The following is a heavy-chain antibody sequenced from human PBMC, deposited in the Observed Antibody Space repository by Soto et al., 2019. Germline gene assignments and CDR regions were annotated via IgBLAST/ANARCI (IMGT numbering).Heavy chain of an antibody. Sequence: GGSLRLSCAASGFNFSSYAMHWVRQAPGKGLEWVAVISYDGSNKYYADSVKGRFTISRDNSKNTLYLQMNSLRAEDTAVYYCARDLGRMITFGGPLPGGMDVWGQGTTVTVSS. D-gene: IGHD3-16*01. V-gene: IGHV3-30-3*01. J-gene: IGHJ6*02. CDR1: GFNFSSYA. CDR2: ISYDGSNK. CDR3: ARDLGRMITFGGPLPGGMDV.